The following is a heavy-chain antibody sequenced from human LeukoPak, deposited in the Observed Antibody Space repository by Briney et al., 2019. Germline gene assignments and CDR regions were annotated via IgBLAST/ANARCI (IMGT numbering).Heavy chain of an antibody. CDR2: IWYDGTNK. D-gene: IGHD5-12*01. J-gene: IGHJ4*02. CDR1: GFSFSSYG. CDR3: ARDLSSRGYDWGFDY. V-gene: IGHV3-33*01. Sequence: GRSLRLSCAASGFSFSSYGMHWVRQAPGKGLEWVAVIWYDGTNKYYADSVQGRFTISRDNSKNTLYVQMNSLRAEDTAVYYCARDLSSRGYDWGFDYWGQGTLVTVSS.